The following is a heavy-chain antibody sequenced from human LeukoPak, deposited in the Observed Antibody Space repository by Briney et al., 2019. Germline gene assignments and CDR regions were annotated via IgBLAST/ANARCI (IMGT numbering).Heavy chain of an antibody. CDR2: IIPIFGTA. J-gene: IGHJ4*02. Sequence: ASVKVSCKASGGTFSSYAISWVRQAPGQGLEWMGGIIPIFGTANYARKFQGRVTITADESTSTAYMELSSLRSEDTAVYYCARGSTPYDSSGYPDYWGQGTLVTVSS. D-gene: IGHD3-22*01. V-gene: IGHV1-69*13. CDR3: ARGSTPYDSSGYPDY. CDR1: GGTFSSYA.